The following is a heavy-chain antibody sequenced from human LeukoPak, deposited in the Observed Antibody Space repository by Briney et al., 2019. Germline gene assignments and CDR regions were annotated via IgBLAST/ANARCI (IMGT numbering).Heavy chain of an antibody. Sequence: PWDTQSLTCTVSGRSFTSSIYYWGWIRQPPGKGLEWIGSIYYNGSTYYNPSLKSRVTISVDTSKKQFSLKLSSVTAADSAVYYCTREGSGSLFYYGMDVWGQGTTVTVSS. V-gene: IGHV4-39*02. D-gene: IGHD3-10*01. CDR1: GRSFTSSIYY. CDR2: IYYNGST. CDR3: TREGSGSLFYYGMDV. J-gene: IGHJ6*02.